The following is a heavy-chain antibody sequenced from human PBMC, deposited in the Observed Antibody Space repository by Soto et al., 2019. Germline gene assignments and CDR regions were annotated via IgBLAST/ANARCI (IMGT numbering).Heavy chain of an antibody. J-gene: IGHJ4*02. Sequence: QVQLVQSGAEVKKPGSSVKVSCKASGGTFSSYAISWVRQAPGQGREWMGGIIPIFGTANYAQKFHGRVTSAADESTSTAYMELSSLRAEDTAVYYCARDRGGGSYFRYYFDYWGQGTLVTVSS. CDR3: ARDRGGGSYFRYYFDY. D-gene: IGHD1-26*01. V-gene: IGHV1-69*01. CDR1: GGTFSSYA. CDR2: IIPIFGTA.